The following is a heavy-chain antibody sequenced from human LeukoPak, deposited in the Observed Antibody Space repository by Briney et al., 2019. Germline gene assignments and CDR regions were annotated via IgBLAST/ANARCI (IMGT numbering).Heavy chain of an antibody. D-gene: IGHD6-13*01. V-gene: IGHV1-69*02. Sequence: ASVKVSCKASGYTFTGYYMHWVRQAPGQGLEWMGRIIPILGIANYAQKFQGRVTITADKSTSTAYMELSSLRSEDTAVYYCARKGSSWYNWDYFDYWGQGTLVTVSS. CDR3: ARKGSSWYNWDYFDY. CDR2: IIPILGIA. J-gene: IGHJ4*02. CDR1: GYTFTGYY.